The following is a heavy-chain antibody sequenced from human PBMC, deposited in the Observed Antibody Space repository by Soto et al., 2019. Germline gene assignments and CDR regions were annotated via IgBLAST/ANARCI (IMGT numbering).Heavy chain of an antibody. CDR1: GFTFSSYS. V-gene: IGHV3-21*01. D-gene: IGHD6-13*01. J-gene: IGHJ6*03. Sequence: GGSLRLSCAASGFTFSSYSMNWVRQAPGKGLEWVSSISSSSSYIYYADSVKGRFTISRDNAKNSLYLQMNSLRAEDTAVYYCPSRAAAGTNVYYYYVDVWGKGTTVTLSS. CDR2: ISSSSSYI. CDR3: PSRAAAGTNVYYYYVDV.